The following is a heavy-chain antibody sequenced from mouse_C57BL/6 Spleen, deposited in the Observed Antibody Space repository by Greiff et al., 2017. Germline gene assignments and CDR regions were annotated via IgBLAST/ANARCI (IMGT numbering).Heavy chain of an antibody. CDR1: GYTFTSYG. D-gene: IGHD2-4*01. CDR2: IYPRSGNT. J-gene: IGHJ1*03. V-gene: IGHV1-81*01. Sequence: QVQLQQSGAELARPGASVKLSCKASGYTFTSYGISWVKQRTGQGLEWIGEIYPRSGNTYYNEKFKGKATLTADKSSSTAYMELRSLTSEDSAVYFCARRGYDYDWYFDVWGTGTTVTVSS. CDR3: ARRGYDYDWYFDV.